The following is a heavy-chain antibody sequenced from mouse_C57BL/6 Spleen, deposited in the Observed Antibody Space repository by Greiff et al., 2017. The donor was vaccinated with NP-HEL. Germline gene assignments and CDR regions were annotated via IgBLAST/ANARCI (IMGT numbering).Heavy chain of an antibody. J-gene: IGHJ1*03. CDR1: GYSITSGYY. CDR2: ISYDGSN. CDR3: ARLSYYYGSSYHWYFDV. D-gene: IGHD1-1*01. V-gene: IGHV3-6*01. Sequence: DVKLQESGPGLVKPSQSLSLTCSVTGYSITSGYYWNWIRQFPGNKLEWMGYISYDGSNNYNPSLKNRIPITRDTSKNQFFLKLNSVTTEDTATYYCARLSYYYGSSYHWYFDVWGTGTTVTVSS.